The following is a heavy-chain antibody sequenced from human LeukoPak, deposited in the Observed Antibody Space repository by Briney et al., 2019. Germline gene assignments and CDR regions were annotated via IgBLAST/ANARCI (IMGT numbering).Heavy chain of an antibody. CDR3: AKDQGGGHCSFDY. CDR2: ISYDGSDK. D-gene: IGHD2-21*02. CDR1: EFAFSRNN. V-gene: IGHV3-30*02. J-gene: IGHJ4*02. Sequence: GGSLRLSCAASEFAFSRNNMHWVRQAPGKGPEWVSFISYDGSDKNYAESVKGRFTISRDNSKNTLFLQMNSLGAGDTALYYCAKDQGGGHCSFDYWGQGTLVTVSS.